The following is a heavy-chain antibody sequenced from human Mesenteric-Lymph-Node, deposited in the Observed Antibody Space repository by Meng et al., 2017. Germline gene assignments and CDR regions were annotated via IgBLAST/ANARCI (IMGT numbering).Heavy chain of an antibody. CDR3: ARQSGYFDY. V-gene: IGHV4-59*08. Sequence: QVQLQESGPGLVKPSETLSLTCTVSGCSISSYYWSWIRQPPGKGLEWIGHIYYSGSTNYNPSLKSRVTISVDTSKNQFSLKLSSVTATDTAVYYCARQSGYFDYWGQGTLVTVSS. CDR1: GCSISSYY. J-gene: IGHJ4*02. D-gene: IGHD3-10*01. CDR2: IYYSGST.